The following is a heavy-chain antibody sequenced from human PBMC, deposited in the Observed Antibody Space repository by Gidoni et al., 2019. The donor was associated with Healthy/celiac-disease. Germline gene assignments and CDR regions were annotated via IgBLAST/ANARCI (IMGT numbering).Heavy chain of an antibody. CDR2: ISGSGGST. CDR1: GFTFSSYA. V-gene: IGHV3-23*01. D-gene: IGHD2-2*01. CDR3: AKDADDHTIVVVPAAIPLGWFDP. Sequence: EVQLLESGGGLVQPGGSLRLSCAASGFTFSSYAMSWVRQAPGKGLEWVSAISGSGGSTYYADSVKGRFTISRDNSKNTLYLQMNSLRAEDTAVYYCAKDADDHTIVVVPAAIPLGWFDPWGQGTLVTVSS. J-gene: IGHJ5*02.